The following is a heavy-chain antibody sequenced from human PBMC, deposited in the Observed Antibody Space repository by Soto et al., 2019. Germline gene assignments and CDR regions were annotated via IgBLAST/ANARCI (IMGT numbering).Heavy chain of an antibody. CDR1: GFTFSIYG. J-gene: IGHJ4*02. CDR3: ARGLHSLFDY. Sequence: PGGSLRLSCAASGFTFSIYGMHWVRQAPGKGLEWVAVIWYDGNNKYYADSVKGRFTISRDNSKNTLYVQMTSLRAEDTAIYYCARGLHSLFDYWGQGTLVTVSS. V-gene: IGHV3-33*01. CDR2: IWYDGNNK. D-gene: IGHD2-21*01.